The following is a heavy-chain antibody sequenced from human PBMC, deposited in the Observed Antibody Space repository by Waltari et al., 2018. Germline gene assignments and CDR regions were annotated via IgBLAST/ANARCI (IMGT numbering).Heavy chain of an antibody. CDR3: ASGVDSSRWYVNYYYYGMDV. Sequence: EVQLVESGGGLVQPGGSLRLSCAASGFTVSSHYMSWVRQAPGKGLEWVSVIYSGGSTYYADSVKGRFTISRDNSKNTLYLQMNSLRAEDTAVYYCASGVDSSRWYVNYYYYGMDVWGQGTTVTVSS. V-gene: IGHV3-66*02. J-gene: IGHJ6*02. CDR1: GFTVSSHY. D-gene: IGHD6-13*01. CDR2: IYSGGST.